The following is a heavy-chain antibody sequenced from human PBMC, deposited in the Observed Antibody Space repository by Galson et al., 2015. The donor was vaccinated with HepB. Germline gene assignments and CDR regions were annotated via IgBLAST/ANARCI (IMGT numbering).Heavy chain of an antibody. CDR3: AKEGGHSKPCDY. D-gene: IGHD5-18*01. V-gene: IGHV3-23*01. Sequence: SLRLSCAASGFTFSFYGMNWVRQAPGKGLEWVSAIGATDGRTYYADSVKGRFSISRDNSKNTVDLQMNSLRTEDTAIYYCAKEGGHSKPCDYWGQGTLVTVSS. CDR2: IGATDGRT. CDR1: GFTFSFYG. J-gene: IGHJ4*02.